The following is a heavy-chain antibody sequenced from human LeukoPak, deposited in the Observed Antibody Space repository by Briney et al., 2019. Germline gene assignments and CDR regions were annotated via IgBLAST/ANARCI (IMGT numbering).Heavy chain of an antibody. CDR2: IKQDGSEK. J-gene: IGHJ5*02. CDR1: GFTFSSYW. CDR3: ARGSYYGSGSYYHLFNWFDP. D-gene: IGHD3-10*01. Sequence: GGSLRLSCAASGFTFSSYWMSWVRQAPGKGLEWVANIKQDGSEKYYVDSVKGRFTISRDNAKNSLYLQMNSLRAEDTAVYYCARGSYYGSGSYYHLFNWFDPWGQGTLVTVSS. V-gene: IGHV3-7*01.